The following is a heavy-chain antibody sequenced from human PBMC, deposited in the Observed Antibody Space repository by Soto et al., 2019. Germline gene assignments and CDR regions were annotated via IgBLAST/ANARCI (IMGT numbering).Heavy chain of an antibody. CDR3: TRDHRHLDY. V-gene: IGHV3-49*03. Sequence: LRLSCTASGFSFGDYGMNWFRQAPGKGLEWVGFIRSKAYGGTTENAASVKGRFTISRDDSKSIAYLQMNSLKTEDTAVYYCTRDHRHLDYWGQGTLVTVSS. CDR2: IRSKAYGGTT. CDR1: GFSFGDYG. J-gene: IGHJ4*02.